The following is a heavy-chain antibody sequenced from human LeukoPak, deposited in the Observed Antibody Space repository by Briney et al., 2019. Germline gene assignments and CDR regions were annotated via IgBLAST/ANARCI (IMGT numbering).Heavy chain of an antibody. CDR2: ISAYNGNT. D-gene: IGHD5/OR15-5a*01. J-gene: IGHJ4*02. V-gene: IGHV1-18*04. Sequence: ASVKVSCKASGYTFTSYYMHWVRQAPGQGLEWMGWISAYNGNTNYAQKFQGRVTMTTDTSTTTAYMELRSLRSDDTAVYCCARGVYADYWGQGTLVTVSS. CDR3: ARGVYADY. CDR1: GYTFTSYY.